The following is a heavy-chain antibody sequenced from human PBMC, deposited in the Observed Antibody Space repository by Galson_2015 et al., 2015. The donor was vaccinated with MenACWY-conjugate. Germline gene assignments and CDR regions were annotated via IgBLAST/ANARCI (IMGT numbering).Heavy chain of an antibody. Sequence: SLRLSCAASGFTFTGYEFNWVRQAPGKGLEWLSYISKSGSPIHYADSVKGRFTISRDNIKKSLFLEMNSLRAGDTGVYYCARVGTWIHQYFYYMDVWGKGTTVTVSS. V-gene: IGHV3-48*03. CDR3: ARVGTWIHQYFYYMDV. D-gene: IGHD5-18*01. CDR1: GFTFTGYE. CDR2: ISKSGSPI. J-gene: IGHJ6*03.